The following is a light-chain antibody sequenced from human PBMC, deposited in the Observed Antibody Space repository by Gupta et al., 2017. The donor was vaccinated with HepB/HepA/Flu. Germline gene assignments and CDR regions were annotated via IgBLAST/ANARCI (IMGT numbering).Light chain of an antibody. CDR2: SNN. J-gene: IGLJ3*02. V-gene: IGLV1-44*01. CDR3: AEWDDRIKGVL. CDR1: SSNIGSNT. Sequence: QSVLTQPPSASGTPGQGVTISCSGSSSNIGSNTVNWYQQFPGPEPNRLIYSNNQRPSGVNDRFSGYKSGTYASPETRGLQSEDEADDYCAEWDDRIKGVLFGGGTKLTVL.